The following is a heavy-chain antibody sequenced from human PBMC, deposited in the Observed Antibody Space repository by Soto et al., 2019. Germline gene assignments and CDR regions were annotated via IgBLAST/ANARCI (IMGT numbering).Heavy chain of an antibody. CDR3: AKGEIAVAGSRQPSTYYGMDV. CDR1: ECHFSSYA. J-gene: IGHJ6*02. V-gene: IGHV3-23*01. CDR2: ISGSGGST. D-gene: IGHD6-19*01. Sequence: GGSLRHSCAASECHFSSYAMSWVRQAPGKGLEWVSAISGSGGSTYYADSVKGRFTISRDNSKNTLYLQMNSLRAEDTAVYYCAKGEIAVAGSRQPSTYYGMDVWGQGTTVTVSS.